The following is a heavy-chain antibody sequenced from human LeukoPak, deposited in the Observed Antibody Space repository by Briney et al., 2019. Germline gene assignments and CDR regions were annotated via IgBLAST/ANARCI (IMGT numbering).Heavy chain of an antibody. CDR2: IIPIFGTA. CDR3: AREGEWGSNSRLFAN. Sequence: RASVKVSCKASGGTFSSYAISWVRQAPGQGLEWMGGIIPIFGTANYAQKFQGRVTITADESTSTAYMELSSLRSEDTAVYYCAREGEWGSNSRLFANWGQGTLVTVSS. V-gene: IGHV1-69*13. J-gene: IGHJ4*02. CDR1: GGTFSSYA. D-gene: IGHD3-16*01.